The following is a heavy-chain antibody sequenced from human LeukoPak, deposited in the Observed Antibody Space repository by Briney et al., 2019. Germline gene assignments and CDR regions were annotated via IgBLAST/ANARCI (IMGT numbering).Heavy chain of an antibody. CDR1: GGSISSSSYY. CDR3: AKGYAPGWYFDL. CDR2: IYYSGST. J-gene: IGHJ2*01. D-gene: IGHD1-1*01. V-gene: IGHV4-39*07. Sequence: SETLSLTCTVSGGSISSSSYYWGWIRQPPGKGLEWIGSIYYSGSTYYNPSLKSRVTISVDTSKNQFSLKLSSVTAADTAVYYCAKGYAPGWYFDLWGRGTLVTVSS.